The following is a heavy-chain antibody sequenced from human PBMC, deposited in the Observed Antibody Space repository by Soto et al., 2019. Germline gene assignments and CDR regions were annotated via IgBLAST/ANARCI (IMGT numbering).Heavy chain of an antibody. CDR1: GGTFSSYA. CDR2: IIPIFGTA. J-gene: IGHJ6*02. V-gene: IGHV1-69*01. CDR3: AIGPYSSSWPPRYYYYYYGMDV. D-gene: IGHD6-13*01. Sequence: SVKVSCKASGGTFSSYAISWVRQAPGQGLEWMGGIIPIFGTANYAQKFQGRVTITADESTSTAYMELSSLRSEDTAVYYCAIGPYSSSWPPRYYYYYYGMDVWGQGTTVTVSS.